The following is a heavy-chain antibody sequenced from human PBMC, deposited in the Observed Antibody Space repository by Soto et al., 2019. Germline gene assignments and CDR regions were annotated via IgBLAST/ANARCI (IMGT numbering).Heavy chain of an antibody. CDR1: GGSISNFY. V-gene: IGHV4-59*12. D-gene: IGHD3-10*01. J-gene: IGHJ6*02. CDR3: ARRKGSMVSYYYYGMDV. CDR2: VYYTGST. Sequence: SETLSLTCTVSGGSISNFYWSWIRQPPGKGLEWIGYVYYTGSTSYNPSLKRRVTFSADSSRGQFSLRLNSVTAVDTAVYYCARRKGSMVSYYYYGMDVWGQGTTVTVSS.